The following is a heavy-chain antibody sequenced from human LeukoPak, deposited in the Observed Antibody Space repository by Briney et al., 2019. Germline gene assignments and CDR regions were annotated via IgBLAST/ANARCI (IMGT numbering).Heavy chain of an antibody. CDR2: IRYDGSNK. CDR1: GFTFSSYG. V-gene: IGHV3-30*02. J-gene: IGHJ4*02. CDR3: AKARNDYGDYGPLYYFDY. Sequence: PGGSLRLSCAASGFTFSSYGMHWVRQAPGKGLEWVAFIRYDGSNKYYADSVKGRFTISRDNSKNTLYLQMNSLRAEDTAVYYCAKARNDYGDYGPLYYFDYWGQGTLVTVSS. D-gene: IGHD4-17*01.